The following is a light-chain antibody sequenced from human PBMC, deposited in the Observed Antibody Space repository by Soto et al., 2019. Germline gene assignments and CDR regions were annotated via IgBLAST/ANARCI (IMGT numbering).Light chain of an antibody. V-gene: IGLV2-14*03. CDR1: SSDVGGHNY. CDR3: SSYTSSSTYV. Sequence: QSALTQPASVSGSPGQSITISCTGTSSDVGGHNYVSWYQQHPGKAPKLMIYDVTNRPSGVSNRFSGSKSGYTASLTISGLQAEDEADYYCSSYTSSSTYVFGTGTKVTVL. CDR2: DVT. J-gene: IGLJ1*01.